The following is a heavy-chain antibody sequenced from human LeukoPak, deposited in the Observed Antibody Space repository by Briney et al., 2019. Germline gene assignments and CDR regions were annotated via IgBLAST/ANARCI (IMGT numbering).Heavy chain of an antibody. V-gene: IGHV3-23*01. J-gene: IGHJ4*02. Sequence: GGSLRLSCAASGFTFSSYAMSWVRQAPGKGLEWVSAISGSGGSTYYADSVKGRFTISRDNSKNTLYLQMNSLRAEDTAVYYCARVGVDDSGNITKYFFDYWGQGTLVTVSS. CDR3: ARVGVDDSGNITKYFFDY. D-gene: IGHD4-23*01. CDR1: GFTFSSYA. CDR2: ISGSGGST.